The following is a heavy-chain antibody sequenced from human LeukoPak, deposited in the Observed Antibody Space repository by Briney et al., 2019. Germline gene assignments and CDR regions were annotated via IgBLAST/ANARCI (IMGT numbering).Heavy chain of an antibody. D-gene: IGHD3-10*01. J-gene: IGHJ3*02. Sequence: SETLSLTCTVSVGSLSSYYWSWIRQPPGKGLEWIGYIYYSGSTNYNPSLKSRVTISVDTSKNQFSLKLSSVTAADTAVYYCAREPQYYYGSGAVAFDIWGQGTMVTVSS. CDR2: IYYSGST. CDR3: AREPQYYYGSGAVAFDI. CDR1: VGSLSSYY. V-gene: IGHV4-59*01.